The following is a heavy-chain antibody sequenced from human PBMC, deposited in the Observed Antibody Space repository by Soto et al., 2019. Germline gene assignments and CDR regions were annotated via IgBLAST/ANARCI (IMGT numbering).Heavy chain of an antibody. CDR1: GYTFTSYG. CDR2: ISAYNGNT. J-gene: IGHJ3*02. Sequence: QVQLVQSGAEVKKPGASVKVSCKASGYTFTSYGISWVRQAPGQGLEWMGWISAYNGNTNYAQKLQGRVTRTTDTSTSTAYMELRSLRSDDTAVYYCARDLYCSGGSCYSGAFDIWGQGTMVTVSS. CDR3: ARDLYCSGGSCYSGAFDI. V-gene: IGHV1-18*01. D-gene: IGHD2-15*01.